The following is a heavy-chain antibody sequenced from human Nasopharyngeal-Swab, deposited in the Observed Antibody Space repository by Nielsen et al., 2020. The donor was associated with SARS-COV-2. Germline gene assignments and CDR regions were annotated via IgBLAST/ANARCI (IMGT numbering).Heavy chain of an antibody. Sequence: SVKVSCKASGYTFTSYGISWVRQAPGQGLEWMGWISAYNGNTNYAQKLQGRVTMTTDTSTSTAYMELRSLRSDDTAVYYCARDGGYCSGGSCYLPSYYYYGMDVWGQGTTVTVSS. J-gene: IGHJ6*02. CDR3: ARDGGYCSGGSCYLPSYYYYGMDV. CDR1: GYTFTSYG. V-gene: IGHV1-18*01. D-gene: IGHD2-15*01. CDR2: ISAYNGNT.